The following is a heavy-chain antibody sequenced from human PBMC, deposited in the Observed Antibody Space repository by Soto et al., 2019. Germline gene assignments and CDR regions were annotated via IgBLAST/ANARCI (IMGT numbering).Heavy chain of an antibody. CDR1: GFTFSSYA. CDR2: ISYGGSDT. V-gene: IGHV3-30-3*01. CDR3: ARDREVTMRSFDY. D-gene: IGHD3-22*01. Sequence: VQMVESGGGVVQPGGSLRLSCAVSGFTFSSYAIHWVRRAPGKGLEWVAVISYGGSDTYFADSVKGRFTISSDKSKNTLYLQMNSLTTEDTAVYHCARDREVTMRSFDYWGQGTVVTVSS. J-gene: IGHJ4*02.